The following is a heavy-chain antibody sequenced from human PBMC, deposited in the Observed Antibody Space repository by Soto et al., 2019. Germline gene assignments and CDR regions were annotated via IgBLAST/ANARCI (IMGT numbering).Heavy chain of an antibody. CDR3: TRRPGS. CDR1: GFTVSNNY. Sequence: EVQLVESGGGLVQPGESLRLSCAASGFTVSNNYMSGVRQAPGKGLEWVSFIYSGGNTYYADSVKGRFTISRDKSKNTLYLQMNNLRVEDTAVYYCTRRPGSWGQGTLVPVSS. CDR2: IYSGGNT. J-gene: IGHJ5*02. V-gene: IGHV3-66*01. D-gene: IGHD7-27*01.